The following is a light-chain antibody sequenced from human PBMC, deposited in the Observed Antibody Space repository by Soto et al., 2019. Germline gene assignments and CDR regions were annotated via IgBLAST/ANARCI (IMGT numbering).Light chain of an antibody. Sequence: QPVLTQSSSASASLGSSVKLTCTLSSGHSSYIIAWHQQQPGKAPRYLMKLEGSGSYNKGSGVPDRFSGSSSGADRYLTVSNLQFEDEADYYCATWEFNTRVFGGGTKLTVL. CDR2: LEGSGSY. V-gene: IGLV4-60*02. J-gene: IGLJ3*02. CDR1: SGHSSYI. CDR3: ATWEFNTRV.